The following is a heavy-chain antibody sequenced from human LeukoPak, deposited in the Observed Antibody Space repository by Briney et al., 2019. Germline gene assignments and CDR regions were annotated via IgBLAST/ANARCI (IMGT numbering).Heavy chain of an antibody. V-gene: IGHV3-7*03. D-gene: IGHD6-13*01. Sequence: GGSLRLSCAASGFTFTTYWMSWVRQLPGKGLEWVANINQDGTEKYYVDSVKGRFTISRDNAKNSLYLQMNSLRAEDTALYYCAREGALFSWNYYMDVWGKGTTVTVSS. CDR3: AREGALFSWNYYMDV. CDR2: INQDGTEK. J-gene: IGHJ6*03. CDR1: GFTFTTYW.